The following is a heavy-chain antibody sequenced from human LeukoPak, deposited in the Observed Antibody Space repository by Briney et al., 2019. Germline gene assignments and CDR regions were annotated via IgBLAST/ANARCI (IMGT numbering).Heavy chain of an antibody. CDR2: IYHSGST. J-gene: IGHJ6*03. CDR1: GGSISSGGYY. CDR3: ATTVSSFPYYMDV. D-gene: IGHD4-11*01. Sequence: SETLSLTCTVSGGSISSGGYYWSWIRQPPGKGLEWIGYIYHSGSTYYNPSLKSRVTISVDRSKNQFSLKLSSVTAADTAVYYCATTVSSFPYYMDVWGKGTTVTVSS. V-gene: IGHV4-30-2*01.